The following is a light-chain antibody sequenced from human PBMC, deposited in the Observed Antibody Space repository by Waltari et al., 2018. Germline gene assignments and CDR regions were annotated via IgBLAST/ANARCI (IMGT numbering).Light chain of an antibody. CDR2: YNS. CDR3: QVWDSTTDHRV. CDR1: NIGDEN. J-gene: IGLJ1*01. V-gene: IGLV3-21*04. Sequence: SYVLTQPPSVSVAPGKTARITCGGNNIGDENVHWYQQKPGQAPVGVIYYNSDRPSGMAEGCSGSNAGNTATLTIRRVEAGDEADYYCQVWDSTTDHRVFGTGTKVTVL.